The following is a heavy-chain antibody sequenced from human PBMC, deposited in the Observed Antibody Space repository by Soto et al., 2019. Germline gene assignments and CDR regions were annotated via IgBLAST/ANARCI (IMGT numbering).Heavy chain of an antibody. D-gene: IGHD2-2*01. J-gene: IGHJ6*02. V-gene: IGHV1-69*01. CDR1: GGTFSSYA. CDR3: ARGDIVVVPAAMEINYYYYYGMDV. CDR2: IIPIFGTA. Sequence: QVQLVQSGAEVKKPGSSVKVSCKASGGTFSSYAISWVRQAPGQGLEWMGGIIPIFGTANYAQKFQGRVKITADESTSTAYMELSSLRSEDTAVYYCARGDIVVVPAAMEINYYYYYGMDVWGQGTTVTVSS.